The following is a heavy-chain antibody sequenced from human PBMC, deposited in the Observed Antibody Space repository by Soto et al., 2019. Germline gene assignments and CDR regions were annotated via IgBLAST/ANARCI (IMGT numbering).Heavy chain of an antibody. V-gene: IGHV3-33*06. CDR3: AEDDDTSSYYSIRDF. CDR2: TWSGGRGE. J-gene: IGHJ4*02. D-gene: IGHD3-22*01. CDR1: GFAFSYHG. Sequence: GVSLRLSCAASGFAFSYHGIHWVRQAPGKGLEWVAVTWSGGRGEYYADSVRGRFTISRDNSKTTVYLQMNSLRVEDTADYYCAEDDDTSSYYSIRDFRDQGTRVTFAS.